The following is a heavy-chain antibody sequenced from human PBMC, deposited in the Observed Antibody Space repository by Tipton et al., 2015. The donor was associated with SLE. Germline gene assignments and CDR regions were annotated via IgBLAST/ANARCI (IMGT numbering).Heavy chain of an antibody. Sequence: TLSLTCTVSGGSISSHYWSWIRQPPGKGLEWIGYIYYSGSTNYNPSLKSRVTISVDTSKNQFSLKLSSVTAADTAVYYCARAGGFWSGYSNWFDPWGQGTLVTVSS. CDR1: GGSISSHY. CDR2: IYYSGST. CDR3: ARAGGFWSGYSNWFDP. J-gene: IGHJ5*02. D-gene: IGHD3-3*01. V-gene: IGHV4-59*11.